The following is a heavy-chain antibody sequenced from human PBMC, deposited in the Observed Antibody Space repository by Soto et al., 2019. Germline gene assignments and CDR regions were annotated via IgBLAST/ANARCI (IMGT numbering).Heavy chain of an antibody. CDR1: GGTFSGYA. J-gene: IGHJ5*02. CDR2: IIPISGTA. V-gene: IGHV1-69*12. CDR3: ARGRGYSYGNGPRWFAP. Sequence: QVQLVQSGAEVKKPGSSVKVSCKASGGTFSGYAISWVRQAPGQGLEWMGGIIPISGTATYAQKFQGRVTITADVSTSAADMELSSLTSGGKAVFYCARGRGYSYGNGPRWFAPWGQGTLVTVSS. D-gene: IGHD5-18*01.